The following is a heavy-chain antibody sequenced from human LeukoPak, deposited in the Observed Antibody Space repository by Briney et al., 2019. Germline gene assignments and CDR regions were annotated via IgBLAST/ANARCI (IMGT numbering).Heavy chain of an antibody. CDR2: INPSGGST. V-gene: IGHV1-46*01. CDR3: ARGGSSWYRGSFQH. J-gene: IGHJ1*01. D-gene: IGHD6-13*01. CDR1: GYTFTSYD. Sequence: ASVKVSCKASGYTFTSYDMHWVRQAPGQGLEWMGIINPSGGSTSYAQIFQGRVTMTRDTSTSAVYMGLSSLRSEDTAVYYCARGGSSWYRGSFQHWGQGTLVTVSS.